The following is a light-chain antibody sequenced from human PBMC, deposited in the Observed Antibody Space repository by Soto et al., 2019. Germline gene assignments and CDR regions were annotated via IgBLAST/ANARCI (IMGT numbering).Light chain of an antibody. Sequence: ESVLTQSPGTLPLSPGEKATLSCRASQSVSSSYLAWYQQKPGQAPRLLIYGASSRATGIPDRFSGSGSGTDFPLTVSRLEPEDFAVYYCQQFGSSSWTFGQGTKV. V-gene: IGKV3-20*01. CDR1: QSVSSSY. CDR3: QQFGSSSWT. CDR2: GAS. J-gene: IGKJ1*01.